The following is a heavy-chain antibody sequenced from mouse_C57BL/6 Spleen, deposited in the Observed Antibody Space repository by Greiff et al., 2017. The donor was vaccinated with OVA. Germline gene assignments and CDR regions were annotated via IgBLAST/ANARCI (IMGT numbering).Heavy chain of an antibody. V-gene: IGHV3-6*01. CDR3: ARDRAGTGWYFDV. CDR1: GYSITSGYY. Sequence: VQLQQSGPGLVKPSQSLSLTCSVTGYSITSGYYWNWIRQFPGNKLEWMGYISYDGSNNYNPSLKNRISITRDTSKNQFFLKLNSVTTEDTATYYCARDRAGTGWYFDVWGTGTTVTVSS. J-gene: IGHJ1*03. CDR2: ISYDGSN. D-gene: IGHD4-1*01.